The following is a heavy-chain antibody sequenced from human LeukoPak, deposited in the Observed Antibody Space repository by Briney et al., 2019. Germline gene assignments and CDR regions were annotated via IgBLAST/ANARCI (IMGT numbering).Heavy chain of an antibody. V-gene: IGHV3-48*01. J-gene: IGHJ4*02. CDR3: VRDHHWGFDS. CDR1: GFTFSSYS. Sequence: PGGSLRLSCVASGFTFSSYSMNWVRQAPGKGLEWISYIRSRPSTIYYADSVKGRFTISRDDASNSQYLLMNSLRPEGTAVYYCVRDHHWGFDSWGQGTQVTVSS. CDR2: IRSRPSTI. D-gene: IGHD7-27*01.